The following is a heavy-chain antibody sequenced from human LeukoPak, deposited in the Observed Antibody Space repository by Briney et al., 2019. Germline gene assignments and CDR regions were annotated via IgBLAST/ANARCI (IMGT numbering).Heavy chain of an antibody. CDR1: GFTFSSYW. V-gene: IGHV3-74*01. Sequence: GGSLRLSCAASGFTFSSYWMHWVRQAPGKGLVWVSRINSDGSSTSYADSVKGRFTISRDNAKNTLFLQMNSLRAEDTAVYYCAKDFEYSGYSSSNFDYWGQGTLVTVSS. CDR3: AKDFEYSGYSSSNFDY. CDR2: INSDGSST. D-gene: IGHD6-13*01. J-gene: IGHJ4*02.